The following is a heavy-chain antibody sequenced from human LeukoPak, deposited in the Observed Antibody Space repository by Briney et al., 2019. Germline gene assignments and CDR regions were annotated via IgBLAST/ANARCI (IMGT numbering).Heavy chain of an antibody. V-gene: IGHV4-59*01. D-gene: IGHD3-22*01. CDR3: ARSITMIVVEDAFDI. Sequence: SETLSLTCTVSGDSISSYYWSWFRQPPGKGLEWIGYIYYTGSTNYNPSLKSRVTISVDTSKNQFSLKLSSVTAADTAVYYCARSITMIVVEDAFDIWGQGTMVTVSS. CDR1: GDSISSYY. CDR2: IYYTGST. J-gene: IGHJ3*02.